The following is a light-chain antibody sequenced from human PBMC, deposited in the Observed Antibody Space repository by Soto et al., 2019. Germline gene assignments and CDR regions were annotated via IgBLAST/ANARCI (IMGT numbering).Light chain of an antibody. CDR3: QQYNSYST. CDR1: QGISRW. Sequence: DIQMTQSPSTLSASVGDRVTISCRASQGISRWLAWYQQKPGKAPKLLIYKASSLESGVPSRFSGSGSGTEFLLTISSLQPDDSATYYCQQYNSYSTFGQGTKLEIK. J-gene: IGKJ2*01. CDR2: KAS. V-gene: IGKV1-5*03.